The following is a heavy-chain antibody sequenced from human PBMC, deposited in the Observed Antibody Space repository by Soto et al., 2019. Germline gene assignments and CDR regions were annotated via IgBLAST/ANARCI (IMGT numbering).Heavy chain of an antibody. CDR1: GFTFSSYA. CDR2: ISGSGGST. J-gene: IGHJ5*02. Sequence: EVQLLESGGGLVQPGGSLRLSCAASGFTFSSYAMSWVRQAPGKGLEWVSAISGSGGSTYYADSVKGRFTISRDNSKNTLYLQMNSLRADDTAVYYCAKDMLYDSSGYDGWFDPWGQGTLVTVSS. CDR3: AKDMLYDSSGYDGWFDP. V-gene: IGHV3-23*01. D-gene: IGHD3-22*01.